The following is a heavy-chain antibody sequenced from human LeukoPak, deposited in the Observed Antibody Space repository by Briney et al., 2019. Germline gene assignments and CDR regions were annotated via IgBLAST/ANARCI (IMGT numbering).Heavy chain of an antibody. D-gene: IGHD3-10*01. J-gene: IGHJ1*01. CDR2: IKQDGSEK. Sequence: PGGSLRLSCAASGFTFISYWMSWVRQAPGKGLEWVANIKQDGSEKYYVDSVKGRFTISRDNFKHTVYLQMNSLRAEDTAVYYCAKGRIIRGQSLLTPTGYFQHWGQGTLVTVSS. CDR3: AKGRIIRGQSLLTPTGYFQH. V-gene: IGHV3-7*03. CDR1: GFTFISYW.